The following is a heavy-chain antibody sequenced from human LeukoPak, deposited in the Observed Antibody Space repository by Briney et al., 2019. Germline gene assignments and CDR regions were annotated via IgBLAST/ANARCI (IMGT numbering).Heavy chain of an antibody. J-gene: IGHJ6*03. V-gene: IGHV1-69*13. CDR1: GGTFSSYA. CDR3: ARSEGYSYGYDYYYYYMDV. D-gene: IGHD5-18*01. Sequence: GASVKVSCKASGGTFSSYAISWVRQAPGQGLEWMGGIIPIFGTANYAQKFQGRVTITADESTSTAYMELSSLRPEDTAVYYCARSEGYSYGYDYYYYYMDVWGKGTTVTISS. CDR2: IIPIFGTA.